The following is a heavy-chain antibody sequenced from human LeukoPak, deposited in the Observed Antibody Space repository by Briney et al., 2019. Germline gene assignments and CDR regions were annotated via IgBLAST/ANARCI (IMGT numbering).Heavy chain of an antibody. D-gene: IGHD3-22*01. J-gene: IGHJ3*02. V-gene: IGHV4-34*01. CDR3: ARGPYSYDSSGAFDI. Sequence: SETLSLTCAVFGGSFSGHYWSWIRQPPGKGLEWIGEINHSGSTNYNSSLKSRVTISVDTSKNQFSLKLSSVTAADTAVYFCARGPYSYDSSGAFDIWGQGTMVTVSS. CDR2: INHSGST. CDR1: GGSFSGHY.